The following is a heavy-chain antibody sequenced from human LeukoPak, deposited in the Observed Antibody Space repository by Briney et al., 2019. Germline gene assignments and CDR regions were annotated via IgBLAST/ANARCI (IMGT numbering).Heavy chain of an antibody. CDR2: IYLGDSDT. CDR3: ARRACSGDSCLDY. V-gene: IGHV5-51*01. J-gene: IGHJ4*02. CDR1: GFSVTTYG. D-gene: IGHD2-15*01. Sequence: KAGESLKISCRGSGFSVTTYGIDWVRQTPGKGLEWMGIIYLGDSDTRYSPSFQGQVTISGDKSINTAYVHWRNLKASDTAMYYCARRACSGDSCLDYWGQGTLVTVSS.